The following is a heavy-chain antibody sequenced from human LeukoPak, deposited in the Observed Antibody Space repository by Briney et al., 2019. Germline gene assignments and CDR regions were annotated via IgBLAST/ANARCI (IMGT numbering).Heavy chain of an antibody. Sequence: GGSLRLSCAASGFTFSSYWMHWVRQAPGKGLVWVSRIKSDGSTTTYADSVKGRFTISRDNAKNTLYLQMNSLRAEDTAVYYCARAVDTHFDYWGQGTLVTVSS. CDR2: IKSDGSTT. D-gene: IGHD5-18*01. J-gene: IGHJ4*02. CDR3: ARAVDTHFDY. V-gene: IGHV3-74*01. CDR1: GFTFSSYW.